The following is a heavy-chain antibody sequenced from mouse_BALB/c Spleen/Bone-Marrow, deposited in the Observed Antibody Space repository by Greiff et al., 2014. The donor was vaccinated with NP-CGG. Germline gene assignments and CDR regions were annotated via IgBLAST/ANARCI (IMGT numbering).Heavy chain of an antibody. Sequence: VQLQQSGPELVKPGASVKISCKASGYSFSSYYIHWVKQRHGKSLEWIGYIDPFNGGISYNQKFKGKATLTVDKSSSTAYMHFSSLTSDDSADYYSASNYCGKAIAYWGQGTLVTVSA. CDR1: GYSFSSYY. CDR3: ASNYCGKAIAY. CDR2: IDPFNGGI. V-gene: IGHV1S135*01. D-gene: IGHD1-2*01. J-gene: IGHJ4*01.